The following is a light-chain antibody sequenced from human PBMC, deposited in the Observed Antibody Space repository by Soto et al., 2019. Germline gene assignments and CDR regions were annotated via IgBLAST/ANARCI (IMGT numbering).Light chain of an antibody. CDR3: QQYNNWPTWT. J-gene: IGKJ1*01. CDR1: QSISSF. Sequence: DIQLTQSPSSLSASVGDRVIITCRASQSISSFLNWYQQKPGKAPKVLISAASSLQSGVPSRFSGSGSGTDFTLTISSLQSEDFAVYYCQQYNNWPTWTFGQGTKVEIK. CDR2: AAS. V-gene: IGKV1-39*01.